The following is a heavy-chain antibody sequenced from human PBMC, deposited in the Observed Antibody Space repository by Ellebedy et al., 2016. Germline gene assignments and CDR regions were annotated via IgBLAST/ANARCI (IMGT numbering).Heavy chain of an antibody. J-gene: IGHJ4*02. Sequence: GESLKISXAASGFTFSSYSMNWVRQASGKGLEWVSTISPGSDITRLADSVKGRFTISRDIPKNTVYLQMNRLRAEDTAVYYCRQGHYANYWGQGTLVTVSS. CDR2: ISPGSDIT. V-gene: IGHV3-23*01. D-gene: IGHD4-17*01. CDR1: GFTFSSYS. CDR3: RQGHYANY.